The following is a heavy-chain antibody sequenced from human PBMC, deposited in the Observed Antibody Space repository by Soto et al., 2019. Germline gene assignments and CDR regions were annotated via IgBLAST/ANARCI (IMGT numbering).Heavy chain of an antibody. CDR2: ISDSGGST. Sequence: GGSLRLSCAASEFTFSTYAMTWVRQAPGRGLQWVATISDSGGSTYYADSVKGRFTISRDNSKNTLYLQMNSLRAEDTAVYYCAKDRSGWYKDAFDIWGQGTMVTVSS. V-gene: IGHV3-23*01. CDR1: EFTFSTYA. CDR3: AKDRSGWYKDAFDI. D-gene: IGHD6-19*01. J-gene: IGHJ3*02.